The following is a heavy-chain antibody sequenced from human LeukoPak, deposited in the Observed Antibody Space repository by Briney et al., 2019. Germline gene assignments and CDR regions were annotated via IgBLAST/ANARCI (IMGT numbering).Heavy chain of an antibody. V-gene: IGHV3-48*04. J-gene: IGHJ4*02. Sequence: GGSLRLTCAASGFTFSTYSMNWVRQAPGKGLEWVSYIGSSGSTIYYADSVKGRFTISRDNARNSLYLQMNSLRAEDTAVYFCARGRGGDDWGQGTLVTVSS. CDR3: ARGRGGDD. CDR1: GFTFSTYS. CDR2: IGSSGSTI. D-gene: IGHD2-21*01.